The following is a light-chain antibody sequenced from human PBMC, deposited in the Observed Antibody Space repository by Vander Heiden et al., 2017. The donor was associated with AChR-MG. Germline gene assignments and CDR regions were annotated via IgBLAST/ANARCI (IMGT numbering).Light chain of an antibody. J-gene: IGLJ2*01. CDR1: SSDVGSYTL. Sequence: QSALTQPASVYASPGQTLTISCTGTSSDVGSYTLVSWYQQHPGKAPKLMIYGGSKRPAGVSNRFSGSKSGNTAALTSSGLQAEDEADYYCCSYAGSSTVVVFGGGTKLTVL. V-gene: IGLV2-23*03. CDR2: GGS. CDR3: CSYAGSSTVVV.